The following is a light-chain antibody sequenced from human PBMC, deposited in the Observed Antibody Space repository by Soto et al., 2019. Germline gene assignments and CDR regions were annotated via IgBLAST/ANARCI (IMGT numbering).Light chain of an antibody. J-gene: IGLJ2*01. CDR1: SSDVGNYNR. CDR3: SSYTRSSTVI. V-gene: IGLV2-18*02. CDR2: EVS. Sequence: QSALTQPPSVSGSPGQSVTISCSGTSSDVGNYNRVSWYQQPPGTAPKLIIFEVSNRPSGVPDRFSGSKSGNTASLTISGLQAEDEADYYCSSYTRSSTVIFGGGTKLTVL.